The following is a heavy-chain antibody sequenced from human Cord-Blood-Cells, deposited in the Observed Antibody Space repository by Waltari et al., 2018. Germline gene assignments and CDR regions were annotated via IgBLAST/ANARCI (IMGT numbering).Heavy chain of an antibody. J-gene: IGHJ4*02. D-gene: IGHD3-9*01. Sequence: QVQLQQWGAGLLKPSETLSLTCAVYGGSFSGYYWSWIRQPPGKGLEWIGEINHSGSTNYNPSLKSRVTISVDTSKNQFSLKLSSVTAADTAVYYCARRDYDILTGYDYWGQETLVTVSS. V-gene: IGHV4-34*01. CDR1: GGSFSGYY. CDR3: ARRDYDILTGYDY. CDR2: INHSGST.